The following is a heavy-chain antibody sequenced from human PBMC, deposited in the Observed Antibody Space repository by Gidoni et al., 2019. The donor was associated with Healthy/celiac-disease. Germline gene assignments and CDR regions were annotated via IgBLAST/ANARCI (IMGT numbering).Heavy chain of an antibody. D-gene: IGHD3-16*01. CDR3: ARDPPDTGGPHREIDY. Sequence: EVQLVESGGGLVKPGGSLSLSCAASGFTFSSQSMNWVRQAPGKGLEWVSAISSSSIYIYYADSVKGRFTISRDNAKNSLYLQMNSLRAEDTAVYYCARDPPDTGGPHREIDYWGRGTLVTVSS. CDR1: GFTFSSQS. V-gene: IGHV3-21*01. CDR2: ISSSSIYI. J-gene: IGHJ4*02.